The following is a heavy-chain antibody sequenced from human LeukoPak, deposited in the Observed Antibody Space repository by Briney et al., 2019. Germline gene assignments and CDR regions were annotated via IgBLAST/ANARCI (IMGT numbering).Heavy chain of an antibody. D-gene: IGHD3-10*01. J-gene: IGHJ4*02. V-gene: IGHV1-18*01. CDR1: GYTFTSYG. CDR3: ARDQVTMVRGVIIRGWAFFDY. CDR2: ISAYNGNT. Sequence: ASVKVSCKASGYTFTSYGISWVRQAPGQGLEWMGWISAYNGNTNYAQKLQGRVTMTTDTSTSTAYMELRSLRSDDTAVYYCARDQVTMVRGVIIRGWAFFDYWGQGTLVTVSS.